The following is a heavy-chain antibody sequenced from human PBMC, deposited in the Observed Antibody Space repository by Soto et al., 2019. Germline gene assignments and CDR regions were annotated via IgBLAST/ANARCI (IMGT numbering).Heavy chain of an antibody. V-gene: IGHV3-33*01. CDR3: ARSEGSTLGPFDI. D-gene: IGHD2-2*01. J-gene: IGHJ3*02. CDR1: GFTFSSYG. Sequence: GGSLRLSCAASGFTFSSYGMHWVRQAPGKGLEWVAVIWYDGSNKYYADSVKGRFTISRDNSKNTLYLKMNSLRAEDTAVYYCARSEGSTLGPFDIWGQGTMVTVSS. CDR2: IWYDGSNK.